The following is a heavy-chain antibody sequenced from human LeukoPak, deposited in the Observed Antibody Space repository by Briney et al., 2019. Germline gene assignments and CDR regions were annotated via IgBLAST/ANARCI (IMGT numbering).Heavy chain of an antibody. D-gene: IGHD6-19*01. Sequence: GASVKVSCKASGGTFSSYAISWVRQAPGQGLEWMGGIIPIFGTANYAQKFQGRVTITADKSTSTAYMELSSLRSEDTAVYYCARVGIAVANGPFDPWGQGTLVTVSS. J-gene: IGHJ5*02. CDR3: ARVGIAVANGPFDP. CDR2: IIPIFGTA. V-gene: IGHV1-69*06. CDR1: GGTFSSYA.